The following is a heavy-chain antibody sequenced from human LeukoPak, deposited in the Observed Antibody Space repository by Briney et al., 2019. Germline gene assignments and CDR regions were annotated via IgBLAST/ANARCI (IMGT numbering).Heavy chain of an antibody. CDR3: ARDSAVAAPTDAFDS. CDR1: GFTFSSYV. Sequence: GGSLRLSCAASGFTFSSYVMHWVPQAPGKGLEWGAVIWYDRSNKYYADSVRGRFTISRDNSKNTLYLQMNSLRAEDTAVYYCARDSAVAAPTDAFDSWGQGTMVTDSS. D-gene: IGHD6-19*01. V-gene: IGHV3-33*01. J-gene: IGHJ3*02. CDR2: IWYDRSNK.